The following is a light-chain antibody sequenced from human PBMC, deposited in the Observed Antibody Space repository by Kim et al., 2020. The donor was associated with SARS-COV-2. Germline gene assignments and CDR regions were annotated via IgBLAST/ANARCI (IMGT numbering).Light chain of an antibody. CDR1: QSISIH. CDR3: PQSYITPFT. Sequence: ASVGDRVTITCRTTQSISIHLNLDQKKPGRAPKLLISAASTLQGGVPSRFSGSGSVTDFTLTISSPQTEDFATYFCPQSYITPFTFGPGTKVDIK. CDR2: AAS. V-gene: IGKV1-39*01. J-gene: IGKJ3*01.